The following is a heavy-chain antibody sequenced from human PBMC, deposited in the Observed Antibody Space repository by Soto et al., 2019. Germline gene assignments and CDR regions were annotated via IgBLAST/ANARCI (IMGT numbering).Heavy chain of an antibody. Sequence: ASVKVSCKASGGTFSSYAISWVRQAPGKGLEWMGGIIPIFGTANYAQKFQGRVTITADETTSADYMELSSLRSEDTAVYYCARDQYYYDSSGYCYYYYMDVWGKGTMVTVSS. CDR1: GGTFSSYA. V-gene: IGHV1-69*13. D-gene: IGHD3-22*01. CDR2: IIPIFGTA. J-gene: IGHJ6*03. CDR3: ARDQYYYDSSGYCYYYYMDV.